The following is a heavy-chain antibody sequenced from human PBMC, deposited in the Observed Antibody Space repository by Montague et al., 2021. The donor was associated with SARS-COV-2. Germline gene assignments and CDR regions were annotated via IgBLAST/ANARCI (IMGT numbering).Heavy chain of an antibody. CDR3: ASSYYYGSGTYVYNYYMDV. Sequence: SETLSLTCTVSGGSVGSSPYYWGWIRQPPGRGLEWVGNISYSGRTYFSPSLKSRLTMSVDSSENQFSLRLSSVTAADTAVYYCASSYYYGSGTYVYNYYMDVWGKGTTVTVSS. CDR2: ISYSGRT. V-gene: IGHV4-39*01. D-gene: IGHD3-10*01. CDR1: GGSVGSSPYY. J-gene: IGHJ6*03.